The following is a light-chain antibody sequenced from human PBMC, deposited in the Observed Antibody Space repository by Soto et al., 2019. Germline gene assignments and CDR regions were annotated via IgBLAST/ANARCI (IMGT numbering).Light chain of an antibody. Sequence: QSALTQPPSASGSTRQSVTTSCTGTSSDVGAYKYVSWYQQYPGKAPKLMIYEVSKRPSGVPDRFSGSKSGNTASLTVSGLQAEDEADYYCTSYVGSNIWVFGGGTKVTV. CDR3: TSYVGSNIWV. CDR1: SSDVGAYKY. CDR2: EVS. J-gene: IGLJ3*02. V-gene: IGLV2-8*01.